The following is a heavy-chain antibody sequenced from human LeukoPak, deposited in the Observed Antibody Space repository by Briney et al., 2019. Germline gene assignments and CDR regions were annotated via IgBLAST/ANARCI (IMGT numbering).Heavy chain of an antibody. CDR2: FDPEDGET. D-gene: IGHD3-22*01. CDR1: GYTLTELS. V-gene: IGHV1-24*01. Sequence: HGASVKVSCKVSGYTLTELSMHWVRQAPGKGLEWMGGFDPEDGETIYAQKFQGRVTMTEDTSTDTAYMELSSLRSEDTAVYYCATLPASYYYDSSGYGGGYWGQGTLVTVSS. CDR3: ATLPASYYYDSSGYGGGY. J-gene: IGHJ4*02.